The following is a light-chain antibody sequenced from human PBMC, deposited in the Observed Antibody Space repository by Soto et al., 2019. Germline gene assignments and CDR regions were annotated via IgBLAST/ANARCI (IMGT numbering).Light chain of an antibody. CDR1: QSISSW. CDR3: QQYSSNSYT. V-gene: IGKV1-5*01. Sequence: DIQMTQSPSTLSASVGDRVTITCRASQSISSWLAWYQQKPGKAPKLLIYDASSLESGAPPRFSGSGSGTEFTLTMSSLQPDDSATYYCQQYSSNSYTFGQGTKLEIK. J-gene: IGKJ2*01. CDR2: DAS.